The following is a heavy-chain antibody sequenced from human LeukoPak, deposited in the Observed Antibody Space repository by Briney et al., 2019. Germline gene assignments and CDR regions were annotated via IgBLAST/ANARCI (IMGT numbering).Heavy chain of an antibody. J-gene: IGHJ5*02. D-gene: IGHD3-10*01. CDR2: INYKGGPT. Sequence: GGSLRLSCAASGFTLSSFSMHWVRQSSGRGLGYVSAINYKGGPTYYADSVKGRFTISRDNAKNLLYLQMNSLRAEDTAVYYCARDARRFGEPRLFDPWGQGTLVTDSS. CDR1: GFTLSSFS. CDR3: ARDARRFGEPRLFDP. V-gene: IGHV3-64*02.